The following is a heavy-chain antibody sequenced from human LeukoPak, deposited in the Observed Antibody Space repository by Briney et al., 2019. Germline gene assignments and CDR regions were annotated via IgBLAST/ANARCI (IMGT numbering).Heavy chain of an antibody. J-gene: IGHJ3*02. V-gene: IGHV3-33*06. CDR2: IWYDGSNK. D-gene: IGHD4-17*01. CDR3: AKVVSTVTTRDHDAFDI. Sequence: PRGSMRLSCAASGFTFSSYGMHWVRQAPGKGLEWVAVIWYDGSNKYYADSVKGRFTISRDNSKNTLYLQMNSLRAEDTAVYYCAKVVSTVTTRDHDAFDIWGQGTMVTVSS. CDR1: GFTFSSYG.